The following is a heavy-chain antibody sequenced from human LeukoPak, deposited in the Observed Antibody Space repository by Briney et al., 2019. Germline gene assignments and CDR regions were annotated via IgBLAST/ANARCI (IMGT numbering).Heavy chain of an antibody. V-gene: IGHV4-34*01. J-gene: IGHJ6*03. CDR3: ARERGGIRPRIYYYYMDV. D-gene: IGHD5-18*01. CDR2: INHSGST. Sequence: NPSETLSLTCTLSGGSISIYRWSWIRQPPGKGLEWIGEINHSGSTNYNPSLKSRVTISVDTSKNQFSLKLSSVTAADTAVYYCARERGGIRPRIYYYYMDVRGKGTTVTISS. CDR1: GGSISIYR.